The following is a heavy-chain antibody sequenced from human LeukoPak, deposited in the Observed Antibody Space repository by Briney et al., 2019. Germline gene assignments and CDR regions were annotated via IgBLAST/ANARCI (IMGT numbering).Heavy chain of an antibody. CDR1: GGSISTYY. V-gene: IGHV4-59*01. CDR3: ARLPATMAEGYYYYYMDV. CDR2: IYYSGST. Sequence: PSETLSLTCTVSGGSISTYYWSWIRQPPGKGLEWIGYIYYSGSTNYNPSLKSRVTISVDTSKNQFSLKLSSVTAADTAVYYCARLPATMAEGYYYYYMDVWGKGTTVTVSS. J-gene: IGHJ6*03. D-gene: IGHD2-2*01.